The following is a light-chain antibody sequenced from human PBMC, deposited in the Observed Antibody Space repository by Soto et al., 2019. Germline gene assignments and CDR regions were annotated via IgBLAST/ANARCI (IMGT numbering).Light chain of an antibody. CDR1: QSVSSN. Sequence: EIVMTQSPATLSVSPGERATLSCRASQSVSSNLAWYQQKPGQAPRLLIYAASSRATGIPDRFSGSGSGTDFTLTISRLEPEDFAVYYCQQRSNWPPEITFGQGTRLEI. CDR3: QQRSNWPPEIT. V-gene: IGKV3D-20*02. CDR2: AAS. J-gene: IGKJ5*01.